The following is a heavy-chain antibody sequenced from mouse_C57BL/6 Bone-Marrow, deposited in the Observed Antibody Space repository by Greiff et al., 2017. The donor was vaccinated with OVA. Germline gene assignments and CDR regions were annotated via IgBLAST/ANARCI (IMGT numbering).Heavy chain of an antibody. J-gene: IGHJ4*01. CDR3: AREPRRRAMDY. CDR1: GFTFSSYA. Sequence: EVQLVESGGGLVKPGGSLKLSCAASGFTFSSYAMSWVRQTPEKRLEWVATISDGGSYTYYPDNVKGRFTISRDNAKNNLYLQMSHRKSEDTAMYYCAREPRRRAMDYWGQGTSVTVPP. CDR2: ISDGGSYT. D-gene: IGHD2-12*01. V-gene: IGHV5-4*01.